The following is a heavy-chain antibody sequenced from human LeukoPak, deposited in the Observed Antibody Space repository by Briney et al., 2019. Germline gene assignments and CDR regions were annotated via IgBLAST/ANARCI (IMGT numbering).Heavy chain of an antibody. CDR2: FDPEDGET. CDR3: ARGTSCPDY. CDR1: GYTLTELS. Sequence: GASVKVSCKVSGYTLTELSMHWVRQAPGKGLEWMGGFDPEDGETIYAQKFQGRVTITRDTSASTAYMELSSLRSEDTAVYYCARGTSCPDYWGQGTLVTVSS. J-gene: IGHJ4*02. D-gene: IGHD2-2*01. V-gene: IGHV1-24*01.